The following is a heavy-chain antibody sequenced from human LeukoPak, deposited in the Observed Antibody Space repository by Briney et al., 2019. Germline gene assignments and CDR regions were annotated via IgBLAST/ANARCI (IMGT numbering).Heavy chain of an antibody. V-gene: IGHV4-39*07. J-gene: IGHJ4*02. Sequence: SETLSLTCTVSGGSISSSTYYWGWVRQPPGKGLEWIGSIFYSGSTYYSPSLKSRVTISVDTSKNQFSLKLSSVTAADTAVYYCARAQQLVLNYWGQGTLVTVSS. CDR2: IFYSGST. CDR3: ARAQQLVLNY. CDR1: GGSISSSTYY. D-gene: IGHD6-13*01.